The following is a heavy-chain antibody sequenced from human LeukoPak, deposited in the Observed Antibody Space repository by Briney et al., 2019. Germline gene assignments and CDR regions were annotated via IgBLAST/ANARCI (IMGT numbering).Heavy chain of an antibody. D-gene: IGHD4-17*01. J-gene: IGHJ4*02. CDR3: ARCVVSYGGDC. CDR2: ISYDGSNK. V-gene: IGHV3-30*04. Sequence: PGRSLTLSCAAYGFTFSSYSMRWVRQAPGKGLEWVAVISYDGSNKYYADSVKCRFTISRDNAKNSLYLQMDSLRAEDTAVYYRARCVVSYGGDCWGQGTLVTVSS. CDR1: GFTFSSYS.